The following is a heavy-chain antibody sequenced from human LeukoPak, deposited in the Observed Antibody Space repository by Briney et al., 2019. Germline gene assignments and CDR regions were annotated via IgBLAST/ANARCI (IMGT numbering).Heavy chain of an antibody. V-gene: IGHV4-4*02. CDR1: GDSINSLDL. CDR3: AGLVGRYSSGLYYYYFDY. D-gene: IGHD3-22*01. J-gene: IGHJ4*02. CDR2: MYLSGTT. Sequence: SGTLSLTCTVSGDSINSLDLWSWVRQPPGKGLEWIGEMYLSGTTHSNPSVKSRVTISIDKSKDQFFLNLSSVTAADTAVYYCAGLVGRYSSGLYYYYFDYWGQGTLVTVSS.